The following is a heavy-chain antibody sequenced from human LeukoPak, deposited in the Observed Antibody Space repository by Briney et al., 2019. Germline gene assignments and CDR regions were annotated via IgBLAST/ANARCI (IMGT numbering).Heavy chain of an antibody. D-gene: IGHD2-21*02. CDR1: GYTFISYG. CDR2: ISGHNGNT. Sequence: ASVKVSCKASGYTFISYGISWVRQAPGQGREWMGWISGHNGNTNYAQNLQGRVTMTTATSTSTAYMELRSLRSDGTAVYYCARGLGVVTAQSEQPKPRYFDLWGRGTQVTVSS. CDR3: ARGLGVVTAQSEQPKPRYFDL. V-gene: IGHV1-18*01. J-gene: IGHJ2*01.